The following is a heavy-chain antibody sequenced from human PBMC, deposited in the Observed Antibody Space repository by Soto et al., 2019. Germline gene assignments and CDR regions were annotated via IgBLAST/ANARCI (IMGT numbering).Heavy chain of an antibody. CDR1: GFTFSSYA. CDR3: ARSTIVVVPAAMTLFDY. V-gene: IGHV3-30-3*01. CDR2: ISYDGSNK. Sequence: PGGSLRLSCAASGFTFSSYAMHWVRQAPGKGLEWVAVISYDGSNKYYADSVKGRFTISRDNSKNTLYLQMNSLRAEDTAVYYCARSTIVVVPAAMTLFDYWGQGTLVTGSS. J-gene: IGHJ4*02. D-gene: IGHD2-2*01.